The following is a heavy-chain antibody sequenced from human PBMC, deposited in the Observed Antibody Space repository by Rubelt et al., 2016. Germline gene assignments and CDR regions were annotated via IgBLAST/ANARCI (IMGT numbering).Heavy chain of an antibody. J-gene: IGHJ4*02. D-gene: IGHD3-10*01. V-gene: IGHV4-38-2*02. CDR3: ARDRGFYDSGSAPFDY. Sequence: HLEESGPGLVKPSETLSLICSVSGYSIGSGYYWAWIRPPPGQGLEWIARVDTSGHTHSNPSLKSPVTQSVDTSKNPFAPKVTSGTAADKAVDDCARDRGFYDSGSAPFDYWGQGTLVTVSS. CDR1: GYSIGSGYY. CDR2: VDTSGHT.